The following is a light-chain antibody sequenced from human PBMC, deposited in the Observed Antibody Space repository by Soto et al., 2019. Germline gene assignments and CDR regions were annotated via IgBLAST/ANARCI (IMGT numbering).Light chain of an antibody. Sequence: EIVLTQSPGTLSLSPGERATLSCRASQSVSSSLAWYQQNPGQAPRLLIYDASNRATGIPARFSGSGSGTDFTLTISSLEPEDFAVYYCQQRSDWPPITFGQGTRLENK. CDR3: QQRSDWPPIT. CDR1: QSVSSS. J-gene: IGKJ5*01. V-gene: IGKV3-11*01. CDR2: DAS.